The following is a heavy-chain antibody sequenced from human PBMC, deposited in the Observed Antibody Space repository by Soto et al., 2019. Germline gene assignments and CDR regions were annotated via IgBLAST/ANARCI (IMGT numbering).Heavy chain of an antibody. J-gene: IGHJ3*02. CDR1: GYSFTSYW. Sequence: GESLKISCKGSGYSFTSYWIGWVRQMPGKGLEWMGIIYPGDSDTRYSPSFQGQVTISADKSISTAYLQWSSLKASDTAMYYCAGALNWNTDAFDIWGQGTMVTVSS. CDR2: IYPGDSDT. D-gene: IGHD1-1*01. CDR3: AGALNWNTDAFDI. V-gene: IGHV5-51*01.